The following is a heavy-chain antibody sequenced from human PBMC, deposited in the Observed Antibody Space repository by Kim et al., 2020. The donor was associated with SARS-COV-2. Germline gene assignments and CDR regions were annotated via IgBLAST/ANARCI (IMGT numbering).Heavy chain of an antibody. CDR1: GGSFSGYY. D-gene: IGHD5-12*01. V-gene: IGHV4-34*01. CDR3: ARGGHRYRFHY. CDR2: VHHSGGT. Sequence: SETLSLTCAVSGGSFSGYYWSWIRQPPGKGLEWIGEVHHSGGTDYNPSLKSRVDILVDTSKKQFSLRLSSVTAADTAVYYCARGGHRYRFHYWGQGSLVT. J-gene: IGHJ4*02.